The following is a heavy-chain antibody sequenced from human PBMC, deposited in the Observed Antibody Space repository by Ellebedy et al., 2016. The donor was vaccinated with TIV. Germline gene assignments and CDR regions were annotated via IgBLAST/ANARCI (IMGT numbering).Heavy chain of an antibody. CDR2: ISAYNGNT. J-gene: IGHJ4*02. Sequence: ASVKVSCXASGYTFTSYGISWVRQAPGQGLEWMGWISAYNGNTNYAQKLQGRVTMTTDTSTSTAYMELRSLRSDDTAVYYCARGILWFGELEYYFDYWGQGTLVTVSS. V-gene: IGHV1-18*01. CDR3: ARGILWFGELEYYFDY. CDR1: GYTFTSYG. D-gene: IGHD3-10*01.